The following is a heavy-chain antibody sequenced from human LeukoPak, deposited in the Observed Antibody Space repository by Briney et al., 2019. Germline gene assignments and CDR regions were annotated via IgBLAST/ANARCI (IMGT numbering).Heavy chain of an antibody. CDR2: INWNGGST. D-gene: IGHD3-22*01. CDR1: GFTFDDYG. Sequence: GGPLRLSCAASGFTFDDYGMSWVRQAPGKGLEWVSGINWNGGSTGYADSVKGRFTISRDNAKNSLYLQMNSLRAEDTALYYCARGAIYYDSSSLNWFDPWGQGTLVTVSS. J-gene: IGHJ5*02. V-gene: IGHV3-20*04. CDR3: ARGAIYYDSSSLNWFDP.